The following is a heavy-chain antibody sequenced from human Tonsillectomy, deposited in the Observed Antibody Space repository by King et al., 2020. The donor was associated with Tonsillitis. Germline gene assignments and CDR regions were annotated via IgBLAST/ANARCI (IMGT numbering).Heavy chain of an antibody. J-gene: IGHJ3*02. CDR3: AKILSSYSVGDSLDI. CDR2: IRGSGGST. D-gene: IGHD1-26*01. V-gene: IGHV3-23*04. Sequence: VQLVESGGGLVQPGGSLRLSCVASGFTFNKYAMNWVRQATGKGLEWVSVIRGSGGSTYYADSVKGRFTISRDNSKNTLYLQMHSLRVEDTAVYYCAKILSSYSVGDSLDIWGQGTMVTVSS. CDR1: GFTFNKYA.